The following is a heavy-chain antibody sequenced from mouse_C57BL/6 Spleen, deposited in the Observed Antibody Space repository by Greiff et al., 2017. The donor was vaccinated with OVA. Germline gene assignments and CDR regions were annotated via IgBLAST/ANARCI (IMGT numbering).Heavy chain of an antibody. V-gene: IGHV1-69*01. CDR3: ARGGDYYGSFDY. D-gene: IGHD1-1*01. Sequence: QVQLQQPGAELVMPGASVKLSSKASGYTFTSYWMHWVKQRPGQGLEWIGEIDPSDSYTNYNQKFKGKSTLTVDKSSSTAYMQLSSLTSEDSAVYYCARGGDYYGSFDYWGQGTTLTVSA. CDR2: IDPSDSYT. CDR1: GYTFTSYW. J-gene: IGHJ2*01.